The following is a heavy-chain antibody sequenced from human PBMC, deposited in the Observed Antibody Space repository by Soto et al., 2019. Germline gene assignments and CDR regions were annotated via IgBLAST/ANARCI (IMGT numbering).Heavy chain of an antibody. D-gene: IGHD6-19*01. CDR1: GGTFSSYA. V-gene: IGHV1-69*11. Sequence: SVKVSCKASGGTFSSYAISWVRQAPGQGLEWMGIISRSGDSTTYAQKFQGRVTITADESTSTAYMELSSLRSEDTAVYYCARDLAAVAGPFDYWGQGTLVTVSS. CDR3: ARDLAAVAGPFDY. J-gene: IGHJ4*02. CDR2: ISRSGDST.